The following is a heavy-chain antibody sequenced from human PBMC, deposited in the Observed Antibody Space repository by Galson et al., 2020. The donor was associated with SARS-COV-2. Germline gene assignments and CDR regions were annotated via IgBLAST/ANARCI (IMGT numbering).Heavy chain of an antibody. Sequence: AVYGGSFSGSYWSWIRQPPGKGLEWIGEINHSGSTNYNPSLKSRVTISVDTSKNQFSLKLSSVTAADTAVYYCARVGGLHGSGTGYYYYYGMDVWGQGTTVTVSS. CDR1: GGSFSGSY. CDR2: INHSGST. CDR3: ARVGGLHGSGTGYYYYYGMDV. D-gene: IGHD3-10*01. V-gene: IGHV4-34*01. J-gene: IGHJ6*02.